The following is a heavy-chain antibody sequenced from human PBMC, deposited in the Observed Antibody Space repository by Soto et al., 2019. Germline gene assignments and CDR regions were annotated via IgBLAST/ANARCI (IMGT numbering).Heavy chain of an antibody. V-gene: IGHV3-23*01. Sequence: GGSLRLSCAASGFTFSSYAMSWVRQAPGKGLEWVSAISGSGGSTYYADSVKGRFTISRDNSKNTLYLQMNSLRVEDTAVYYCAKALLLYYYDSSGYMYYFDYWGQGTLVTVSS. J-gene: IGHJ4*01. D-gene: IGHD3-22*01. CDR1: GFTFSSYA. CDR3: AKALLLYYYDSSGYMYYFDY. CDR2: ISGSGGST.